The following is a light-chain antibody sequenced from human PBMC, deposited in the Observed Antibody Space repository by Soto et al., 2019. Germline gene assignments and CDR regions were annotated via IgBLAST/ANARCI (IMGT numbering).Light chain of an antibody. J-gene: IGKJ5*01. CDR2: LGS. V-gene: IGKV2-28*01. CDR1: QSLLHSNGYNY. CDR3: MQALQTFT. Sequence: DIVMTQSPLSLPVTPGEPASISCRSSQSLLHSNGYNYLDWYLQKPGQSPQLLIYLGSNRASGVPDRFSGSGSGTDFTLKISRVEAEDVWVYYCMQALQTFTFGQGTRRDIK.